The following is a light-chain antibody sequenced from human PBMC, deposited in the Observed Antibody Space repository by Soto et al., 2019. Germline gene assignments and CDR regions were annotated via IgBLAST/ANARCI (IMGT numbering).Light chain of an antibody. CDR3: GAWDASLNGVI. CDR1: SSNIGSSN. Sequence: QSVLTQPPSASGTPGQRVTISCSGSSSNIGSSNVNWYQHVPGTAPRLLIYSNNRLPSGVPDRFSGSKSGPSASLAISGLQSEDEADYYCGAWDASLNGVIFGGGTKLTVL. V-gene: IGLV1-44*01. J-gene: IGLJ2*01. CDR2: SNN.